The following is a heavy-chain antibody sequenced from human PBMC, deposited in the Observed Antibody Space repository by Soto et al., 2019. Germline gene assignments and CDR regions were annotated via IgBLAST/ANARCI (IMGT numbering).Heavy chain of an antibody. CDR1: GGSISSRSYY. J-gene: IGHJ6*02. V-gene: IGHV4-39*01. Sequence: QLQLQESGPGLVKPSETLSLTCTVSGGSISSRSYYWGWIRQPPGKGLEWIGSIYYSGRTYYNPSLKSRITISVDTSKNQFSLKLSSVTAADTAVYYCARAQGNYYYYGMNVWGQGTTVTVSS. CDR3: ARAQGNYYYYGMNV. CDR2: IYYSGRT.